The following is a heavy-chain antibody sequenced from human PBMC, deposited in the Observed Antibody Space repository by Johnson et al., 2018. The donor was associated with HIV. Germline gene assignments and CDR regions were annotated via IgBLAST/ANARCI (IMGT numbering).Heavy chain of an antibody. V-gene: IGHV3-74*02. CDR2: INSDGSST. Sequence: EVQLVESGGGLVQPGGSLRLSCAASGFTFSSYCMHWVRQAPGKGLVWVSRINSDGSSTSYADSVKGRFTISRDNSKNTLLLQMNSLRAEDTAVYYCAKCIWGSSLIDAFDIWGQGTRVTVSS. CDR3: AKCIWGSSLIDAFDI. D-gene: IGHD6-13*01. CDR1: GFTFSSYC. J-gene: IGHJ3*02.